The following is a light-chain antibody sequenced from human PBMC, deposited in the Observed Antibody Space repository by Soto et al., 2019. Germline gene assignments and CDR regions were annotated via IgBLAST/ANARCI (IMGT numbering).Light chain of an antibody. CDR1: SSDVGAYNY. CDR2: DVN. CDR3: CSDGGTYTV. Sequence: QSALIQPRSVSGSPGQSVTISCTGTSSDVGAYNYVSWYQHNPDKAPRLMIYDVNKRPSGVPDRFSGSKSGNAASLTVSGLQAEYEGDYYCCSDGGTYTVFGGGTKLTVL. V-gene: IGLV2-11*01. J-gene: IGLJ3*02.